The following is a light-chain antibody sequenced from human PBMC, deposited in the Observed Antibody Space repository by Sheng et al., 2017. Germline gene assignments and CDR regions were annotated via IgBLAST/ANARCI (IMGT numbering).Light chain of an antibody. CDR3: QCGTVGIDGGGG. J-gene: IGLJ2*01. CDR1: NIGSKR. CDR2: DDN. Sequence: SYILTQPPSVSVAPGETAKISCADDNIGSKRVHWYQRKPGQAPVLVVYDDNDRPPGTQSESLAPSYGNTATLTISRVEXGDXAEYYCQCGTVGIDGGGGFVGGTKTDRL. V-gene: IGLV3-21*02.